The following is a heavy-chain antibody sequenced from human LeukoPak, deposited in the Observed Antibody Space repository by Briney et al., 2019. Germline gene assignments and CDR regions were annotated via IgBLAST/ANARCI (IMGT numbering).Heavy chain of an antibody. J-gene: IGHJ4*02. Sequence: SGPALVKPTQTLTXTCTFSGFSLSTSGMCVSWIRQPPGKALEWLARIDWDDDKYYSTSLKTRLTISKDTSKNQVFLTMTNMDPVDTATYYCARMQSSGYRYFDYWGQGTLVTASS. CDR2: IDWDDDK. CDR3: ARMQSSGYRYFDY. CDR1: GFSLSTSGMC. D-gene: IGHD3-22*01. V-gene: IGHV2-70*11.